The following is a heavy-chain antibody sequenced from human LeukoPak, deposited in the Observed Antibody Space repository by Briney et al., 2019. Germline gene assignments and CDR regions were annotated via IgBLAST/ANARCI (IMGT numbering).Heavy chain of an antibody. V-gene: IGHV4-59*08. D-gene: IGHD3-10*01. CDR3: ARFLRRGYYFDY. Sequence: SETLSLTCTVSGGSISSYYWSWIRQPPGKGLEWIGYIYYSGSTNYNPSLKSRVTISVDTSKNQFSLKLSSVTAADTAVYYCARFLRRGYYFDYWGQGTLVTVSS. CDR1: GGSISSYY. CDR2: IYYSGST. J-gene: IGHJ4*02.